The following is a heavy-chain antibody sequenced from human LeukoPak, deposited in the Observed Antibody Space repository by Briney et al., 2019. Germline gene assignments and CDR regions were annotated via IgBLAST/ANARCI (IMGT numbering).Heavy chain of an antibody. Sequence: GGSLRLSCAATGFTFSSYGMHWVRQAPGKGLEWVAVISYDGSNKYYADSVKGRFTISRDNSKNTLYLQMNSLRAEDTAVYYCAKNGGLRYFDWLAYWGQGTLVTVSS. CDR1: GFTFSSYG. D-gene: IGHD3-9*01. CDR2: ISYDGSNK. CDR3: AKNGGLRYFDWLAY. V-gene: IGHV3-30*18. J-gene: IGHJ4*02.